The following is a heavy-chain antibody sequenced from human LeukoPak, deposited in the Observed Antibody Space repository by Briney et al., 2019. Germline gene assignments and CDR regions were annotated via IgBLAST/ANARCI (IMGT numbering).Heavy chain of an antibody. V-gene: IGHV3-21*01. CDR2: ISSTGSYI. D-gene: IGHD1-26*01. CDR3: ARHPGDFTGIVKYYYMDV. CDR1: GFTFSSYS. Sequence: GGSLRLSCAASGFTFSSYSMNWVRQAPGKGLEWVSSISSTGSYIYYADSVKGRFTISRDNAKNSLYLQMNSLRAEDTAVYYCARHPGDFTGIVKYYYMDVWGKGTTVTVSS. J-gene: IGHJ6*03.